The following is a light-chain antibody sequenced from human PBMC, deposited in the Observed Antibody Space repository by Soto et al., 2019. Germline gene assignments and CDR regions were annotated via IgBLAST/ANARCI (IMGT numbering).Light chain of an antibody. J-gene: IGKJ1*01. V-gene: IGKV3-11*01. CDR3: QQRSHWPGT. CDR1: QSVSSS. Sequence: EIVLTQSPATLSLSPGERATLSCRASQSVSSSLTWYQQKPGQAPRLLIYDASNRATGIPARFSGSGSGTDFTLTISSLEPEDFAVYYCQQRSHWPGTFGQGTKVEIK. CDR2: DAS.